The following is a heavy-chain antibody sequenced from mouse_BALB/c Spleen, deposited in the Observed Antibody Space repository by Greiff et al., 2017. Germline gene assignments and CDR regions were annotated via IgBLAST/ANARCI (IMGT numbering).Heavy chain of an antibody. CDR1: GFTFSSYG. Sequence: DVKLVESGGDLVKPGGSLKLSCAASGFTFSSYGMSWVRQTPDKRLEWVATISSGGSYTYYPDSVKGRFTISRDNAKNTLYLQMSSLKSEDTAMYYCARRDYYGSSYYAMDYWGQGTSVTVSS. CDR2: ISSGGSYT. D-gene: IGHD1-1*01. CDR3: ARRDYYGSSYYAMDY. J-gene: IGHJ4*01. V-gene: IGHV5-6*02.